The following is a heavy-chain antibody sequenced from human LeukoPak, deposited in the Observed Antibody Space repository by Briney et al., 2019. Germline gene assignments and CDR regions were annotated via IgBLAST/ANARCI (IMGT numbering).Heavy chain of an antibody. Sequence: SETLSLTCAVYGGSFSGYYWSWIRQPPGKGLEWIGEINHSGSTNYNPSLKSRVTISVDTSKNQFSLKLSSVTAADTAVYYCARHAYDYVWGSYRSFDYWGQGTLVTVSS. D-gene: IGHD3-16*02. CDR3: ARHAYDYVWGSYRSFDY. CDR2: INHSGST. CDR1: GGSFSGYY. V-gene: IGHV4-34*01. J-gene: IGHJ4*02.